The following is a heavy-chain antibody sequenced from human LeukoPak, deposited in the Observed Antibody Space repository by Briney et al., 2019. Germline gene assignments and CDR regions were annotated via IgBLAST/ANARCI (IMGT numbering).Heavy chain of an antibody. D-gene: IGHD3-9*01. CDR2: INSDGSST. CDR3: ATTFDWLLFLDV. J-gene: IGHJ6*04. V-gene: IGHV3-74*01. Sequence: PGGSLTLSCAASGFTFSSYWMHWVRQAPGKGLAWVSRINSDGSSTSYADSVKGRFTISRDNAKNTPYLQMNSLRAEDTAVYYCATTFDWLLFLDVWGKGTTVTVSS. CDR1: GFTFSSYW.